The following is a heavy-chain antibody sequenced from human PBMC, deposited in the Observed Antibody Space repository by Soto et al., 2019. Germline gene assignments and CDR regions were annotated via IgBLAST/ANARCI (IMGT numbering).Heavy chain of an antibody. J-gene: IGHJ4*02. CDR1: GFTFSSYG. CDR2: IWYDGSNK. CDR3: ARDYYYDSSGYLNTLAY. D-gene: IGHD3-22*01. Sequence: GGSLRLSCAASGFTFSSYGMHWVRQAPGKGLEWVAVIWYDGSNKYYADSVKGRFTISRDNSKNTLYLQMNSLRAEDTAVYYCARDYYYDSSGYLNTLAYWGQGTLVTVSS. V-gene: IGHV3-33*01.